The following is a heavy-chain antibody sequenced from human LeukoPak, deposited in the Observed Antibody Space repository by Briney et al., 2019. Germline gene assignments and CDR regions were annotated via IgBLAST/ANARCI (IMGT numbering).Heavy chain of an antibody. V-gene: IGHV3-73*01. J-gene: IGHJ4*02. Sequence: GGSLRLSCAVSGFTFSGSAMHWVRQASGKGLEWVGRIRSKANSYATAYAASVKGRFTISRDDSKNTAYLQMNSLKTEDTAVYYCTRRDCSGGSCYLDYWGQGTLVTVSS. CDR2: IRSKANSYAT. CDR1: GFTFSGSA. D-gene: IGHD2-15*01. CDR3: TRRDCSGGSCYLDY.